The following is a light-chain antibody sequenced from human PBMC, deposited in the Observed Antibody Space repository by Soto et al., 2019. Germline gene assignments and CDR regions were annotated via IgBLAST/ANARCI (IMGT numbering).Light chain of an antibody. V-gene: IGKV3-20*01. CDR1: QSVSSKY. J-gene: IGKJ3*01. CDR3: QQYGSSLFT. CDR2: GTS. Sequence: DIVLTQSPGTLSLSPGERATLSCRASQSVSSKYLAWYQQKPGQPPRVLIYGTSIRATGIPERFSGGGSGTDLTLTITRLESEDFAVYYCQQYGSSLFTFGHGTKVDF.